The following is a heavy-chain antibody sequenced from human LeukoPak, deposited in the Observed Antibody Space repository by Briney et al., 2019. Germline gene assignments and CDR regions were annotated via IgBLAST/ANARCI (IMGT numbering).Heavy chain of an antibody. CDR2: INHSGST. V-gene: IGHV4-34*01. CDR3: ADSHYDFWSGRQYDFDY. D-gene: IGHD3-3*01. J-gene: IGHJ4*02. Sequence: PSDTLSLTCAVYGGSFSGYYWSWIRQPPGKGLEWIGEINHSGSTNYNPSLKSRVTISVDTSKNQFSLKLSSVTAADTAVYYCADSHYDFWSGRQYDFDYWGQGTLVTVSS. CDR1: GGSFSGYY.